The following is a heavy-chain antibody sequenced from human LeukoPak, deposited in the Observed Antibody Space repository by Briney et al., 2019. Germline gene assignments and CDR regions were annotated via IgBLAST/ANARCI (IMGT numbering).Heavy chain of an antibody. J-gene: IGHJ5*02. D-gene: IGHD3-10*01. CDR3: ARNNGVLWFGEGIWFDP. CDR2: ISAYNGNT. CDR1: GYTFTSYG. V-gene: IGHV1-18*01. Sequence: GASVTVSCKASGYTFTSYGISWVRQAPGQGREWMGWISAYNGNTNYAQKLQGRVTMTTDTSTSTAYMELRSLRSDDAAVYYCARNNGVLWFGEGIWFDPWGQGTLVTVSS.